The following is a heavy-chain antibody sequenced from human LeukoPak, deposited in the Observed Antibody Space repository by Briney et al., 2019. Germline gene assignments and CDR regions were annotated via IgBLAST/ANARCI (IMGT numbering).Heavy chain of an antibody. J-gene: IGHJ6*03. D-gene: IGHD3-22*01. CDR1: GGSISGYY. CDR3: ARVTCDSSGYYHTYYYYVDV. Sequence: SETLSLTCTVSGGSISGYYLTWIRQPPGKGLEWIGYIYSSGSTKYNPSLKSRVTISVDTSKNQFSLNLSSVTAADTAVYYCARVTCDSSGYYHTYYYYVDVWGNGTTVTVSS. CDR2: IYSSGST. V-gene: IGHV4-59*01.